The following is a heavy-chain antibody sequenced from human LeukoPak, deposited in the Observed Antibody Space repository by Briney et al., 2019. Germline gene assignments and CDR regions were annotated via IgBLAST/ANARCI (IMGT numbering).Heavy chain of an antibody. J-gene: IGHJ4*02. V-gene: IGHV4-4*07. D-gene: IGHD3-3*01. CDR2: IHTSGST. CDR1: GGSTSNYF. CDR3: ARDPEGHGYYFDY. Sequence: SDTLSLTCTVSGGSTSNYFCTWLRQSAGKGLEWIGRIHTSGSTNYNPSLKSRVSMSVDTSKNQFSLKLGSVTAADTAVYYCARDPEGHGYYFDYWGQGALVTVSS.